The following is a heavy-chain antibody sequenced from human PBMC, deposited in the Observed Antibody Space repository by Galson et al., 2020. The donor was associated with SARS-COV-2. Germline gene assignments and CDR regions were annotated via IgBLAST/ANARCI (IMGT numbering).Heavy chain of an antibody. CDR2: VSYSGLT. D-gene: IGHD1-26*01. CDR1: GGSISNYY. V-gene: IGHV4-59*13. J-gene: IGHJ4*02. CDR3: TRVTLEGSADY. Sequence: SETLSLTCTVSGGSISNYYWSWIRQPPAKGLEWIGYVSYSGLTRYNPSLKGRVTISVDMSKNQFSLILGSVTAADTAMYYCTRVTLEGSADYWGQGTLITVSS.